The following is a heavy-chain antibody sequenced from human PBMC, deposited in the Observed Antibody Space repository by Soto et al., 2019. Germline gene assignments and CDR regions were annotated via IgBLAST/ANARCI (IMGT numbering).Heavy chain of an antibody. D-gene: IGHD1-26*01. J-gene: IGHJ4*02. Sequence: QVQLVESGGGVVQPGSSVKVSCKASGGTFSSYAISWVRQAPGQGLEWMGGIIPIFGTANYAQKFQGRVTITADESTSTAYMELSSLRSEDTAVYYCASPSTKWELLSPFDYWGQGTLVTVSS. CDR1: GGTFSSYA. CDR2: IIPIFGTA. CDR3: ASPSTKWELLSPFDY. V-gene: IGHV1-69*01.